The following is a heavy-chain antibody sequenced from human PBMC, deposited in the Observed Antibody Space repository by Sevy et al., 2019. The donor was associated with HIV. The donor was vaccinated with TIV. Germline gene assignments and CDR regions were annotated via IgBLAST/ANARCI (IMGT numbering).Heavy chain of an antibody. Sequence: GGSLRLSCAASGFTFSSYSMNWVRQAPGKGLEWVSYISSSSSTIYYADSVKGRFTISRDNAKKSLYLQMNSLRDEDKAVYYCARGPGGANTAKDDYYYGMDVWGQGTTVTVSS. CDR1: GFTFSSYS. CDR2: ISSSSSTI. V-gene: IGHV3-48*02. J-gene: IGHJ6*02. CDR3: ARGPGGANTAKDDYYYGMDV. D-gene: IGHD3-16*01.